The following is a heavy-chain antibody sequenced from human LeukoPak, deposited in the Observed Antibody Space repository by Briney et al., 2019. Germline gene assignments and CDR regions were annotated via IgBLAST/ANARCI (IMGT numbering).Heavy chain of an antibody. V-gene: IGHV4-39*01. D-gene: IGHD6-19*01. CDR1: GGSISSSSYY. J-gene: IGHJ3*02. Sequence: SETLSLTCTVSGGSISSSSYYWGWIRHPPGKGLEWIGSIYYSGSTYYNPSLKSRVTISVDTSKNQFSQKLNSVTAADTAVYYCARQLTSSGWYTAFDIWGQGTMVTVSS. CDR3: ARQLTSSGWYTAFDI. CDR2: IYYSGST.